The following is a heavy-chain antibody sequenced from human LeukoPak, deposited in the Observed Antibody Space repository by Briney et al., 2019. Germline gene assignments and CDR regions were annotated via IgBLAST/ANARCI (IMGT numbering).Heavy chain of an antibody. Sequence: GGSLRLSCAASGFTFSSYGMHWVRQAPGKGLEWVAVIWYDGSNKYYADSVKGRFTISRDNSKNTLYLQMNSLRAEDTAVYYCAKFIGSGAHDYWGQGTLVTVSS. V-gene: IGHV3-33*06. D-gene: IGHD2-15*01. CDR3: AKFIGSGAHDY. J-gene: IGHJ4*02. CDR2: IWYDGSNK. CDR1: GFTFSSYG.